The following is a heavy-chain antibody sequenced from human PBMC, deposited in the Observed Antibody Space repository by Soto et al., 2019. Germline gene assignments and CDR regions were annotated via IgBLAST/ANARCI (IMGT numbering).Heavy chain of an antibody. CDR2: INPYNGNI. J-gene: IGHJ4*02. D-gene: IGHD6-13*01. Sequence: QVQLVQSGAEVKKPGASVKVSCKASGYTFTSYSISWVRQAPGQGLEWMGWINPYNGNIKYAQKLQGRVTMTTDTSTSTAYMELRSLRADDTAVYYCARDLTLGLAAGWGQGSLVTVSS. CDR3: ARDLTLGLAAG. CDR1: GYTFTSYS. V-gene: IGHV1-18*01.